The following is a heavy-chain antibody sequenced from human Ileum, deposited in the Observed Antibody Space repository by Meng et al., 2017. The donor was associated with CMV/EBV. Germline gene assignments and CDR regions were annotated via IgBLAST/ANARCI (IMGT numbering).Heavy chain of an antibody. Sequence: SISSNTYYWGWIRQSPGKGLEWIGSIYYSEGTYYSPSLKSRVTISLDTSTNQVSLRLSSVTAADTAVYYCVRSNGYITIFGAVAGDPWGQGTLVTVSS. CDR2: IYYSEGT. CDR3: VRSNGYITIFGAVAGDP. D-gene: IGHD3-3*01. V-gene: IGHV4-39*07. J-gene: IGHJ5*02. CDR1: SISSNTYY.